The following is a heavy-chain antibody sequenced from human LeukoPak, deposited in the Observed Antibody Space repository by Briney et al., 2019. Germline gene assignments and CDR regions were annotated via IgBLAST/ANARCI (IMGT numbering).Heavy chain of an antibody. CDR3: ARGRYSYGSNWFDP. Sequence: GGSLRLSCAASGFTFSDYYMSWIRQAPGKGLEWVPYISSSGSTIYYADSVKGRFTISRDNAKNSLYLQMNSLRAEDTAVYYCARGRYSYGSNWFDPWGQGTLVTVSS. V-gene: IGHV3-11*01. CDR2: ISSSGSTI. J-gene: IGHJ5*02. D-gene: IGHD5-18*01. CDR1: GFTFSDYY.